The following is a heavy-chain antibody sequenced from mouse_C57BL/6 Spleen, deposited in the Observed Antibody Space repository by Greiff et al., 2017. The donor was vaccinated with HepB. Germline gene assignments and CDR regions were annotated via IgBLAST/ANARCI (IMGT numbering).Heavy chain of an antibody. J-gene: IGHJ2*01. Sequence: VQLQQSGPGLVQPSQSLSITCTVSGFSLTSYGVHWVRQSPGKGLEWLGVIWSGGSTDYNAAFISRLSISKDNSTSQVFFKMNSLQADDTAIYYCARGEDYDFLDYWGQGTTLTVSS. CDR3: ARGEDYDFLDY. D-gene: IGHD2-4*01. V-gene: IGHV2-2*01. CDR2: IWSGGST. CDR1: GFSLTSYG.